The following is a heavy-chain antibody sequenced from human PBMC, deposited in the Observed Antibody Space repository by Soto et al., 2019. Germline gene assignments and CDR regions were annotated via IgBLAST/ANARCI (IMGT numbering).Heavy chain of an antibody. CDR1: GFTFSIYG. CDR2: IWLDGSKT. D-gene: IGHD4-17*01. V-gene: IGHV3-33*01. J-gene: IGHJ4*02. CDR3: ARGGYGDQRLPDY. Sequence: QVQLVESGGGVVQPGRSLRLSCAAFGFTFSIYGMHWVRQAPGKGLEWVAIIWLDGSKTFYADSVKGRFTISRDNDKNTLYLQKNSLRAEDTAVYYCARGGYGDQRLPDYWGQGTLVTVSP.